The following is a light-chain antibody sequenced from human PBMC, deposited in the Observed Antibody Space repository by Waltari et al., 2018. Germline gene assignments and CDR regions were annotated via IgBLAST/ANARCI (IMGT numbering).Light chain of an antibody. Sequence: QAVLTQPSSLSSSPGASASLTCTLGSVINVGSYRISWYQQKPGSPPQHLLNYKSDSDKEQGSGVPSRFSGSKDASANAGILVISGLQSEDEADYYCMIWHSRAYVFGTGTKVSVL. CDR3: MIWHSRAYV. J-gene: IGLJ1*01. CDR2: YKSDSDK. CDR1: SVINVGSYR. V-gene: IGLV5-45*02.